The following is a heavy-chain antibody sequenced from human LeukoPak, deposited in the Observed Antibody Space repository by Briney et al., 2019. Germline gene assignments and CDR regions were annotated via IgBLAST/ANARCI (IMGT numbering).Heavy chain of an antibody. Sequence: GGSLRLSRAASGFTFSSYGMHWVRQAPGKRLEWVAVIWYDGSNKYYADSVKGRFTISRDNSKNTLYLQMNSLRAEDTAVYYCARDQCSSTSCSQSFDYWGQGTLVTVSS. CDR3: ARDQCSSTSCSQSFDY. J-gene: IGHJ4*02. V-gene: IGHV3-33*01. CDR2: IWYDGSNK. CDR1: GFTFSSYG. D-gene: IGHD2-2*01.